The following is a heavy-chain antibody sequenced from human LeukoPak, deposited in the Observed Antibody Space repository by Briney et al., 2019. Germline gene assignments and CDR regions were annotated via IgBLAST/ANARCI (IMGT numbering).Heavy chain of an antibody. Sequence: ASVKVSCKVSGYTLTELSMHWVRQAPGKGLEWMGGFDPEDGETIYAQKFQGRVTMTEDTSTDTAYMELSSLRSEDTAVYYCATVTTQMPDGSRDVWNKGPAVTVSS. CDR2: FDPEDGET. CDR1: GYTLTELS. D-gene: IGHD1-1*01. CDR3: ATVTTQMPDGSRDV. J-gene: IGHJ6*04. V-gene: IGHV1-24*01.